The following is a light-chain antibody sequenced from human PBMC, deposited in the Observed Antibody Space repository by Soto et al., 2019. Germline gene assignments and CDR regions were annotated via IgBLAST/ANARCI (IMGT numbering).Light chain of an antibody. CDR3: QQYYNSIT. J-gene: IGKJ5*01. Sequence: EIVLTQSPGTLSLSPGDTATLSCRASQSVSSNNLAWYHQKPGQTTRLLIYGASSRATGIPDRFSGSGSGTDFTLTISRLEPEDFAVYYCQQYYNSITFGQGIRLEIE. V-gene: IGKV3-20*01. CDR2: GAS. CDR1: QSVSSNN.